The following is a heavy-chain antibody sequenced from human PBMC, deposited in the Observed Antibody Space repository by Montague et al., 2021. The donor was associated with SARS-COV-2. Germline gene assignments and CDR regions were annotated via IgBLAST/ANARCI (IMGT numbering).Heavy chain of an antibody. Sequence: SETLSLTCTVSGGSISSSPYYWGWIRQPPGRGLEWVGSIAYIGRTYFSPSLKSRLTISVDSSENQFSLRPSSVTAADTAVYYCASSYYYGSGTYVYNYYLDVWGKGTTVTVSS. V-gene: IGHV4-39*01. J-gene: IGHJ6*03. CDR1: GGSISSSPYY. CDR3: ASSYYYGSGTYVYNYYLDV. D-gene: IGHD3-10*01. CDR2: IAYIGRT.